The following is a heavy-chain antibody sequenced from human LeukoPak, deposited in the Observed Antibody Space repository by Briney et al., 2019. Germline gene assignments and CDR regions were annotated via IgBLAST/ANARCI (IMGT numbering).Heavy chain of an antibody. CDR3: AKRSPYYFDY. CDR1: GFTFTTYE. J-gene: IGHJ4*02. CDR2: ISGSGGAI. Sequence: GGSLRLSCATSGFTFTTYEMNWVRQAPGKGLEWVSHISGSGGAIYYADSVKGRFTISRDNSKNTLYLQMNSLRAEDTAVYYCAKRSPYYFDYWGQGTLVTVSS. V-gene: IGHV3-23*01.